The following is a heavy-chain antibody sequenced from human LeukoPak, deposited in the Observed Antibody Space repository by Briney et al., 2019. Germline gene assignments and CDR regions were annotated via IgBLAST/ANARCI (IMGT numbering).Heavy chain of an antibody. V-gene: IGHV4-34*01. J-gene: IGHJ4*02. Sequence: SETLSLTCAVYGGSFSGYYWGWIRQPPGKGLEWIGEINHSGSTNYNPSLKSRVTISVDTSKNQFSLKLSSVTAADTAVYYCARGPFFWSGYKTLDYWGQGTLVTVSS. CDR1: GGSFSGYY. CDR3: ARGPFFWSGYKTLDY. CDR2: INHSGST. D-gene: IGHD3-3*01.